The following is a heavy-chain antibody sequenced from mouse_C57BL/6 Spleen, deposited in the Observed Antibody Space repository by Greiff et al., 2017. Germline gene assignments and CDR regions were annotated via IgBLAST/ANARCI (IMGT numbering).Heavy chain of an antibody. Sequence: EVQLVESGGGLVQPGGSLSLSCAASGFTFTDYYMSWVRQPPGKALEWLGFIRNKANGYTTEYSASVKGRFTISRDNSKSILYLQMHALRAEDSATYYCARIYGNNYWYFDVWGTGTTVTVSS. D-gene: IGHD1-1*01. V-gene: IGHV7-3*01. CDR1: GFTFTDYY. CDR2: IRNKANGYTT. J-gene: IGHJ1*03. CDR3: ARIYGNNYWYFDV.